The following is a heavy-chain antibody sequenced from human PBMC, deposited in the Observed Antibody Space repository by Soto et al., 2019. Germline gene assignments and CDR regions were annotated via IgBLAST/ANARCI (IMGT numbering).Heavy chain of an antibody. J-gene: IGHJ5*02. CDR2: ISGSGGST. CDR1: GFTFSSYA. Sequence: GGSLRLSCAASGFTFSSYAMSWVRQAPGKGLEWVSAISGSGGSTYYADSVKGRFTISRDNSKNTLYLQMNSLRAEDTAVYYGAKLGLFDYEFWGGNWFDHWGQGTLVTVSS. V-gene: IGHV3-23*01. D-gene: IGHD3-3*01. CDR3: AKLGLFDYEFWGGNWFDH.